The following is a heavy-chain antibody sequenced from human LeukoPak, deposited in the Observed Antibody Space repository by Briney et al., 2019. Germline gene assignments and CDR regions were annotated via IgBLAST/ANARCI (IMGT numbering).Heavy chain of an antibody. CDR3: ARGSAGTTGLGWTIPGDAFDI. Sequence: PSETLSLTCTVSGGSISSTTYYWAWIRQPPGKGLEWIGSIYYSGSTYYNPSLKSRVTISVDTSKNQFSLKLSSVTAADTAVYYCARGSAGTTGLGWTIPGDAFDIWGQGTMVTVSS. CDR1: GGSISSTTYY. D-gene: IGHD1-7*01. CDR2: IYYSGST. V-gene: IGHV4-39*07. J-gene: IGHJ3*02.